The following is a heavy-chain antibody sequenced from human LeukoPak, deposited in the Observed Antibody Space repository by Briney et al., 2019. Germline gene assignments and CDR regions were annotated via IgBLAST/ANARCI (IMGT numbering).Heavy chain of an antibody. J-gene: IGHJ5*02. CDR3: ARGWTVSSSWYNWFDP. Sequence: SETLSLTCAVYGGSFSGYYWSWIRQPPGKGLEWIGRIYTSGSTNYNPSLKSRVTMSVDTSKNQFSLKLSSVTAADTAVYYCARGWTVSSSWYNWFDPWGQGTLVTVSS. CDR1: GGSFSGYY. V-gene: IGHV4-59*10. D-gene: IGHD6-13*01. CDR2: IYTSGST.